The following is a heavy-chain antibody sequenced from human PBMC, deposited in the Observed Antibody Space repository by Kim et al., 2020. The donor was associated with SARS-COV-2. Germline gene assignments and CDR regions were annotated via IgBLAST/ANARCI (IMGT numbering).Heavy chain of an antibody. Sequence: GGSLRLSCAAFGFSLSRHAMHWVRQAPGKGLEWVAVMSYDGSKKHYADSGKGRFNISRDNSKYTVYLQMNSLRVEDTALYYCARDSVDSGSYLDYWGHGTPVTVSS. CDR1: GFSLSRHA. J-gene: IGHJ4*01. D-gene: IGHD3-10*01. CDR2: MSYDGSKK. CDR3: ARDSVDSGSYLDY. V-gene: IGHV3-30*04.